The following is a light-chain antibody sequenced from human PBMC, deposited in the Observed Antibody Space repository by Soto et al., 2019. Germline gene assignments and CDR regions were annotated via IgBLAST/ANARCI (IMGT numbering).Light chain of an antibody. CDR1: QSISSN. CDR3: QQYNNWPPWT. CDR2: GAS. J-gene: IGKJ1*01. V-gene: IGKV3-15*01. Sequence: EIVMTQSPATLSVSPGERATLSCRASQSISSNLAXYQQKPGQAPRLLSYGASTRATGIPARFSGSGSGTEFTLXISSLXSEDFAVYYCQQYNNWPPWTFGQGTKVEIK.